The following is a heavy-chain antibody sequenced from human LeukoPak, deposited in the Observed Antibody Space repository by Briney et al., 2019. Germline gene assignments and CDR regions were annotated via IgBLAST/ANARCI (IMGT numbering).Heavy chain of an antibody. CDR1: GFTFSRYW. CDR3: ARKGGHHDY. V-gene: IGHV3-7*01. D-gene: IGHD2-15*01. J-gene: IGHJ4*02. CDR2: IKQDGSEK. Sequence: GGSLRLSCAASGFTFSRYWMSWVRLAPGKGLEWVASIKQDGSEKYYVDSVRGRFTISRDNAKNSLYLQMNSLRAEDTAVYYCARKGGHHDYWGQGTLVTVSS.